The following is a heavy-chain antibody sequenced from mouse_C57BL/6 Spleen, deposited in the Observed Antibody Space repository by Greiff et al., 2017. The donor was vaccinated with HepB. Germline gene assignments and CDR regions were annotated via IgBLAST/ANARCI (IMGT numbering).Heavy chain of an antibody. D-gene: IGHD1-1*01. CDR2: INPNNGGT. CDR3: ARVITTVVEGYYAMDY. J-gene: IGHJ4*01. Sequence: EVQLQQSGPELVKPGASVKISCKASGYTFTDYYMNWVKQSHGKSLEWIGDINPNNGGTSYNQKFKGKATLTVAKSSSTAYMELRSLTSEDSAVYYCARVITTVVEGYYAMDYWGQGTSVTVSS. V-gene: IGHV1-26*01. CDR1: GYTFTDYY.